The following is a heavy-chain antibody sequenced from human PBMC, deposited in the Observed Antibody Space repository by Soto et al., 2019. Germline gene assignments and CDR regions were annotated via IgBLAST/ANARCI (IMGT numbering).Heavy chain of an antibody. CDR2: INYSGRTT. D-gene: IGHD3-3*01. CDR1: GFTFSNYA. V-gene: IGHV3-23*01. Sequence: QLLESGGGFIQPGGSLRLSCVAPGFTFSNYAMSWVRQSPGKGLEWVSAINYSGRTTYYADSVNGRFTISRDNSKNTLYLQMNSLRAHDTHAYFCAKEGDLLDFWSGYGLDVWGQGTTVTVSS. J-gene: IGHJ6*02. CDR3: AKEGDLLDFWSGYGLDV.